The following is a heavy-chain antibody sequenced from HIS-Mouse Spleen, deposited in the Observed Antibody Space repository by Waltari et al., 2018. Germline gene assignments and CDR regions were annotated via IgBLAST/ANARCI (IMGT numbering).Heavy chain of an antibody. Sequence: EVQLVESGGGLIQPGGSLRLSCAASGFTVSSNYMSWVRQAPGKGLEWVSVIYSGGSTYYSDSVKGRFTISRDNSKNTLYLQMNSLRAEDTAVYYCARLIGDWGRDWYFDLWGRGTLVTVSS. V-gene: IGHV3-53*01. D-gene: IGHD7-27*01. J-gene: IGHJ2*01. CDR2: IYSGGST. CDR1: GFTVSSNY. CDR3: ARLIGDWGRDWYFDL.